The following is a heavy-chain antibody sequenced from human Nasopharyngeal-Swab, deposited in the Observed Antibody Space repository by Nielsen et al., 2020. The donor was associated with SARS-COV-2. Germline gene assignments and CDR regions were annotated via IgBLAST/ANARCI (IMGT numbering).Heavy chain of an antibody. D-gene: IGHD2-8*01. V-gene: IGHV5-10-1*01. J-gene: IGHJ6*02. Sequence: VRQMPGKGLAWMGRIDPSDSYTNYSPSFQGHVTISADKSISTAYLQWSSLKASDTAMYYCARGVLTSVSYYYYGMDVWGQGTTVTVPS. CDR2: IDPSDSYT. CDR3: ARGVLTSVSYYYYGMDV.